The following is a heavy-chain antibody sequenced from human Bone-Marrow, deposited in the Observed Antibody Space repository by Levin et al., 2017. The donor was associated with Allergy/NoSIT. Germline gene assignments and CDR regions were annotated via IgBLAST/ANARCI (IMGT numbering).Heavy chain of an antibody. Sequence: TGGSLRLSCAVSGFIMTSSGMSWVRQAPGKGLEWISAISGSGGATYYAESVKGRFTISKDNSQNTLFLQMNNLRAEDTAVYYCVTQFRLALDNWGQGTLVTVSS. CDR1: GFIMTSSG. V-gene: IGHV3-23*01. J-gene: IGHJ4*02. D-gene: IGHD3-22*01. CDR2: ISGSGGAT. CDR3: VTQFRLALDN.